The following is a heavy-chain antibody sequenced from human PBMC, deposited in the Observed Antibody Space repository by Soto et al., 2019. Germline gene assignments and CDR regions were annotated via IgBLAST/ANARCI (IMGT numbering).Heavy chain of an antibody. CDR3: ARQAPHSSGWFWFDP. V-gene: IGHV4-59*08. CDR2: IYYSGST. J-gene: IGHJ5*02. Sequence: LEILSLTCTVSGGSISSYYWSWIRQPPGKGLEWIGYIYYSGSTSYNPSLRSRVTISVDTSKNQFSLKLSSVTAADTAVYYRARQAPHSSGWFWFDPWGQGTLVTVSS. D-gene: IGHD6-19*01. CDR1: GGSISSYY.